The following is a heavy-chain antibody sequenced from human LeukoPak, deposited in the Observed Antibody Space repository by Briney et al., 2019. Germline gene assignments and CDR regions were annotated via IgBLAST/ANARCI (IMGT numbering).Heavy chain of an antibody. D-gene: IGHD3-9*01. CDR3: AKDATERYFDWLIDY. CDR1: GFTFSSYG. Sequence: GGSLRLSCAASGFTFSSYGMSWVRQAPGKGLEWVSAISGSGGSTYYADSVEGRFTISRDNSKNTLYLQMNSLRAEDTAVYYCAKDATERYFDWLIDYWGQGTLVTVSS. CDR2: ISGSGGST. V-gene: IGHV3-23*01. J-gene: IGHJ4*02.